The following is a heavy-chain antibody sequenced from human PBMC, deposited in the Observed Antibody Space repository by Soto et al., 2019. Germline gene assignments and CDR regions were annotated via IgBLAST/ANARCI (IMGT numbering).Heavy chain of an antibody. D-gene: IGHD3-3*01. CDR3: AKRPGYDFWSGYYID. V-gene: IGHV3-23*01. Sequence: EVQLLESGGGLVQPGGSLRLSCAASGFTFSSYAMSWVHQAPGKGLEWVSAISGSGGSTYYADSVKGRFTISRDNSKKALYLQMNSLRAEDTAVYYCAKRPGYDFWSGYYIDWGQGTLVTVSS. CDR2: ISGSGGST. CDR1: GFTFSSYA. J-gene: IGHJ4*02.